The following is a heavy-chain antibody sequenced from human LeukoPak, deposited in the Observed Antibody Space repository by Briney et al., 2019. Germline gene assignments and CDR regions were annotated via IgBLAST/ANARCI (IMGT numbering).Heavy chain of an antibody. Sequence: ASVKVSCKASGYTFTGYYMHWVRQAPGQGLEWMGIINPSGGSTSYAQKFQGRVTMTRDMSTSTVYMELSSLRSEDTAVYYCARESPPLHFDYWGQGTLVTVSS. V-gene: IGHV1-46*01. CDR3: ARESPPLHFDY. CDR1: GYTFTGYY. J-gene: IGHJ4*02. CDR2: INPSGGST.